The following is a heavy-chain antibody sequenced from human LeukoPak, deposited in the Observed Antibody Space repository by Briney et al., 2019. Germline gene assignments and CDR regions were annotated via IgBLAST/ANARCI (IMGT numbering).Heavy chain of an antibody. CDR2: IYWNNNE. CDR1: GFSLSASAVG. J-gene: IGHJ4*02. V-gene: IGHV2-5*01. Sequence: SGPTLVKPTQTLTLTCTFSGFSLSASAVGVGWIRQPPGKALEWLALIYWNNNERYSPSLKSRLTITKDTSKNQVVLTMTNMDPVDTATYYCAQADTAMVSLDYWGQGTLVTVSS. CDR3: AQADTAMVSLDY. D-gene: IGHD5-18*01.